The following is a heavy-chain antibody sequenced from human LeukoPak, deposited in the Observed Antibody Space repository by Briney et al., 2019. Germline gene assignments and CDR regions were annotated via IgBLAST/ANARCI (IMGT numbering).Heavy chain of an antibody. CDR2: ISSSSSYI. Sequence: PGGSLRLSCAASGFTFSSYSMNWVRQAPGKGLEWVSSISSSSSYIYYADSVKGRFTISRDNAKNSLYLQMNSLRAEDTAVYYCAKYADGDYFFDYWGQGTLVTVSS. CDR3: AKYADGDYFFDY. D-gene: IGHD4-17*01. CDR1: GFTFSSYS. V-gene: IGHV3-21*01. J-gene: IGHJ4*02.